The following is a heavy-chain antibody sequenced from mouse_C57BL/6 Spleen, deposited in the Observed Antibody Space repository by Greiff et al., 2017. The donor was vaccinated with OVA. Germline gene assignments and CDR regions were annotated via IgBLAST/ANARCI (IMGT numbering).Heavy chain of an antibody. CDR3: ARYYYEGAMDY. Sequence: EVQRVESGGGLVQPGGSLSLSCAASGFTFTDYYMSWVRQPPGKALEWLGFIRNKANGYTTEYSASVKGRFTISRDNSQSILYLQMNALRAEDSATYYCARYYYEGAMDYWGQGTSVTVSS. CDR2: IRNKANGYTT. D-gene: IGHD1-1*01. J-gene: IGHJ4*01. V-gene: IGHV7-3*01. CDR1: GFTFTDYY.